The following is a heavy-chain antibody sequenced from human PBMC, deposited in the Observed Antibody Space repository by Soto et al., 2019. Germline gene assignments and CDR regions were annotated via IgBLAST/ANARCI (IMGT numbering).Heavy chain of an antibody. J-gene: IGHJ4*02. V-gene: IGHV4-31*03. CDR3: ARGPFGYSYGYGSDY. D-gene: IGHD5-18*01. Sequence: PSETLSLTCTVSGGSISSGGYYWSWIRQHPGKGLEWIGYIYYSGSTYYNPSLKSRVTISVDTSKNQFSPKLSSVTAADTAVYYCARGPFGYSYGYGSDYWGQGTLVTVSS. CDR1: GGSISSGGYY. CDR2: IYYSGST.